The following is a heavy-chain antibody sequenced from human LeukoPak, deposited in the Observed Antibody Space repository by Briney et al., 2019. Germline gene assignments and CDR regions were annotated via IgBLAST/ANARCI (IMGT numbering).Heavy chain of an antibody. J-gene: IGHJ5*02. Sequence: XSXXXXPAGKGLEWIGLIYTSGSTNYNPSLKTRVTMSVDTSKNQFSLKLSSVTAADTAVYYCARDSSGRYHWFDPWGQGTLVTVSS. D-gene: IGHD6-19*01. CDR3: ARDSSGRYHWFDP. V-gene: IGHV4-4*07. CDR2: IYTSGST.